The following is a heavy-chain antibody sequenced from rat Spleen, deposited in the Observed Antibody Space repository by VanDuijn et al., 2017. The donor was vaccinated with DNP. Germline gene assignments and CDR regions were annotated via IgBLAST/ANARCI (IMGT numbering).Heavy chain of an antibody. CDR3: AWGADY. CDR1: GFTFSDYY. J-gene: IGHJ2*01. CDR2: ISPSGANI. Sequence: EVRLVESGGGLVQPGRSLKLSCAASGFTFSDYYMAWVRQAPTKGLELVAYISPSGANIYYRDSVRGRFTIFRDNAKSSRYLQMKNLKEEDTAIYSCAWGADYWGQGLIVTVSS. D-gene: IGHD4-6*01. V-gene: IGHV5-25*01.